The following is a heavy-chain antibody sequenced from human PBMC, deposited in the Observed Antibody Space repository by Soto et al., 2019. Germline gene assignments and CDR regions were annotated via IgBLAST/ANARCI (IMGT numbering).Heavy chain of an antibody. CDR1: GGSISSYY. CDR3: ARGYGDYVLDY. J-gene: IGHJ4*02. Sequence: QVQLQESGPGLVKPSETLSLTCTVSGGSISSYYWSWIRQPPGKGLEWIGYIYYIGSTNYNPSLKRQVTISVDTSNNPSSLKLTSVTAADTAVYYWARGYGDYVLDYWGQGTLFTVSA. CDR2: IYYIGST. D-gene: IGHD4-17*01. V-gene: IGHV4-59*08.